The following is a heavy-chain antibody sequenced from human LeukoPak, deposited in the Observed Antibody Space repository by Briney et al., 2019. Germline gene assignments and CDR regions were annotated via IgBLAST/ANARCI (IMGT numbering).Heavy chain of an antibody. Sequence: GGSLRLSCAASGFTFSSYAMSWVRQALGKGLEWVSAISGSGGSTYYADSVKGRFTISRDNSKNTLYLQMNSLRAEDTAVYYCAKVPPTYDYVWGSYRLRGNSLDYWGQGTLVTVSS. CDR2: ISGSGGST. CDR1: GFTFSSYA. D-gene: IGHD3-16*02. CDR3: AKVPPTYDYVWGSYRLRGNSLDY. V-gene: IGHV3-23*01. J-gene: IGHJ4*02.